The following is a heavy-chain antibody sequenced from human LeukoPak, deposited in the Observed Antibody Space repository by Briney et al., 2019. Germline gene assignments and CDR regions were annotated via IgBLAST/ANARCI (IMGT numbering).Heavy chain of an antibody. V-gene: IGHV3-7*01. D-gene: IGHD2-15*01. Sequence: GGSLRLSCAASGFTFSSYWMNWVRQAPGKGLEWVANIKQDGSEKYYVDSVKGRFTISRDNAKNSLYLQMGSLRAEGTAVYYCAKDPYRVVVATGNYLDPWGQGTLVTVSS. CDR3: AKDPYRVVVATGNYLDP. CDR1: GFTFSSYW. J-gene: IGHJ5*02. CDR2: IKQDGSEK.